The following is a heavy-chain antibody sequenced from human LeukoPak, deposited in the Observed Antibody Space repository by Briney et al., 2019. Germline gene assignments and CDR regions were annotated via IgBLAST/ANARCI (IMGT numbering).Heavy chain of an antibody. D-gene: IGHD6-13*01. Sequence: SVKVSCKGSVGTFSSYAISWVRQAPGQGLEWMGGIIPTFGTANYAQKFQGRVTITTHESTSTAYMELSSLRSEDTAVYYCARDGVSSSWYSPFDYWGQGTLVTVSS. CDR2: IIPTFGTA. V-gene: IGHV1-69*05. J-gene: IGHJ4*02. CDR1: VGTFSSYA. CDR3: ARDGVSSSWYSPFDY.